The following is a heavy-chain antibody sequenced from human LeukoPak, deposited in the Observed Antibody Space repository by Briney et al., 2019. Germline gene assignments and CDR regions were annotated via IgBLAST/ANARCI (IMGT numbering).Heavy chain of an antibody. D-gene: IGHD6-19*01. CDR3: AKVSVAVAGSFDY. CDR1: GFIFRSYS. V-gene: IGHV3-21*04. CDR2: ISATSSYT. Sequence: GGSLRLSCAASGFIFRSYSMNWVRQAPGKRLEWVSSISATSSYTYYADSVKGRFTISRDNAKNSLYLQMNSLRPDDTAFYYCAKVSVAVAGSFDYWGQGTLVTVSP. J-gene: IGHJ4*02.